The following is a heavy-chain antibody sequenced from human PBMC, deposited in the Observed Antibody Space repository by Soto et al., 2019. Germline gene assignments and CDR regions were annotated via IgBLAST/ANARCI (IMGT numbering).Heavy chain of an antibody. CDR1: GYTFSTYG. Sequence: GASVKVSFKASGYTFSTYGIHWVRQAPGQRPEWMGWFNTGNGDTKYSQKFQGRVTLTGDTSASTASMELSGLRSADTAVYYCARVVPLYDRTSPLDYWGQGTLVTVSS. J-gene: IGHJ4*02. D-gene: IGHD3-22*01. V-gene: IGHV1-3*04. CDR3: ARVVPLYDRTSPLDY. CDR2: FNTGNGDT.